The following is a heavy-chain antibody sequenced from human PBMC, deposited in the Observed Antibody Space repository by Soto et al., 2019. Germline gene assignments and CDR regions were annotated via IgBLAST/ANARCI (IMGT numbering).Heavy chain of an antibody. D-gene: IGHD3-16*01. CDR3: AKCTVLITTAGGLRKGFHP. Sequence: EVQLLESGGTLVQPGESLRLSCEVSGFSFSSFAMNWVRQAPGEGLEWVSSISGTATSYAKSVKGRFTISIDNSNNTVYLQMNTPKGEDTAVYYCAKCTVLITTAGGLRKGFHPWGQATLPIVSS. J-gene: IGHJ5*02. CDR1: GFSFSSFA. CDR2: ISGTAT. V-gene: IGHV3-23*01.